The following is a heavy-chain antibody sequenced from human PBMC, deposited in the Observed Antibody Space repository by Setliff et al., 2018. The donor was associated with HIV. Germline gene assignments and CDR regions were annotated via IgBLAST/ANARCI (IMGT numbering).Heavy chain of an antibody. CDR2: ISTHNDDT. D-gene: IGHD3-3*01. V-gene: IGHV1-18*01. CDR3: ARGRKQPITIFGVVSRNVAHYFDY. CDR1: GYTFTTYA. J-gene: IGHJ4*02. Sequence: ASVKVSCKASGYTFTTYAISWVRQAPGQGLEWMGWISTHNDDTDYAQKFQGRVTMTRDTSTSTVYMELRSLRSDDTAVYYCARGRKQPITIFGVVSRNVAHYFDYWGQGTLVTVSS.